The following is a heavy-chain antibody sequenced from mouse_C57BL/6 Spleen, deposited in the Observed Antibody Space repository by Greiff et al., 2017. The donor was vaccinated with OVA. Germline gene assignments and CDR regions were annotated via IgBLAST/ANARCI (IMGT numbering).Heavy chain of an antibody. D-gene: IGHD2-5*01. CDR3: ARNSNYGFAY. CDR2: IDPSDSYT. Sequence: QVHVKQPGAELVMPGASVKLSCKASGYTFTSYWMHWVKQRPGQGLEWIGEIDPSDSYTNYNQKFKGKSTLTVDKSSSTAYMQLSSLTSEDSAVYYCARNSNYGFAYWGQGTLVTVSA. V-gene: IGHV1-69*01. CDR1: GYTFTSYW. J-gene: IGHJ3*01.